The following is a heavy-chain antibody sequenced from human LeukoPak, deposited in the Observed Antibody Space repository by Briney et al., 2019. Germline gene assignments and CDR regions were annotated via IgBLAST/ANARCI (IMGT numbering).Heavy chain of an antibody. CDR3: ARAGYYYDSSGYEDWFDP. CDR1: GGSMSPYH. D-gene: IGHD3-22*01. J-gene: IGHJ5*02. CDR2: IYYSGST. V-gene: IGHV4-59*12. Sequence: SETLSLTCAVSGGSMSPYHWGWIRQPPGKGLEWTGYIYYSGSTNYNPSLKSRVTISVDTSKNQFSLKLSSVTAADTAVYYCARAGYYYDSSGYEDWFDPWGQGTLVTVSS.